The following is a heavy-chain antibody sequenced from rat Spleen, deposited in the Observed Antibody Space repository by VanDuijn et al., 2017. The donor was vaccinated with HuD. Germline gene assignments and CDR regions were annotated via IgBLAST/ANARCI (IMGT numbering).Heavy chain of an antibody. Sequence: EVQLVESGGGLVQPGRSLKLSCAASGFTFSNYGMHWIRQAPTKGLEWVASISPSGGSTYYRDSVKGRFTISRDNAKSTLYLQMDSLRSEDTATYYCATDRNYGSYPNWFAYWGQGTLVTVSS. CDR3: ATDRNYGSYPNWFAY. CDR1: GFTFSNYG. J-gene: IGHJ3*01. CDR2: ISPSGGST. V-gene: IGHV5-19*01. D-gene: IGHD1-3*01.